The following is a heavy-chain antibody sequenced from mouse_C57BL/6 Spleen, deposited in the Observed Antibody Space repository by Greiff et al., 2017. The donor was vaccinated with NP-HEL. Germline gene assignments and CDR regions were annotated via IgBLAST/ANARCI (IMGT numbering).Heavy chain of an antibody. CDR2: IHPNSGST. V-gene: IGHV1-64*01. Sequence: QVQLQQPGAELVKPGASVKLSCKASGYTFTSYWMHWVKQRPGQGLEWIGMIHPNSGSTNYNEKFKSKATLTVDKSSSTAYMQLSSLTAEDSAVYYCAREDYDYDGCAMDYWGQGTSVTVSS. D-gene: IGHD2-4*01. J-gene: IGHJ4*01. CDR1: GYTFTSYW. CDR3: AREDYDYDGCAMDY.